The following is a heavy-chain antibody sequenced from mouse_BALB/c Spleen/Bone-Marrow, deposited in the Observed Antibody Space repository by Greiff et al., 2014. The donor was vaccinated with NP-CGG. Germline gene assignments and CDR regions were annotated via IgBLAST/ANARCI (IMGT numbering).Heavy chain of an antibody. J-gene: IGHJ4*01. D-gene: IGHD1-1*01. V-gene: IGHV1-5*01. CDR2: IYPGNSDT. CDR1: GYTFTSYW. CDR3: TRGITTVVATRAMDY. Sequence: VQLKESGTVLARPGVSVKMSCKASGYTFTSYWMHWVKQRPRQGLEWIGAIYPGNSDTSYNQKFKGKAKLTAVTSTSTAYMDLSSLTNEDSAVYYCTRGITTVVATRAMDYWGQGTSVTVSS.